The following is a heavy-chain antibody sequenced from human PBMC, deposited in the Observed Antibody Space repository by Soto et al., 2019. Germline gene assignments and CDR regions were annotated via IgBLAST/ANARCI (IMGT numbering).Heavy chain of an antibody. V-gene: IGHV3-21*06. CDR3: ERDRCSGGSCYLHYAFDI. D-gene: IGHD2-15*01. CDR1: GFLLSNYT. J-gene: IGHJ3*02. CDR2: ISGSSSYI. Sequence: GGSLRLSCAASGFLLSNYTMNLVRQSPGKGLEWVSSISGSSSYIYYADSVKGRFTISRDNAKNSLYLQMNSLRVEETAVYYCERDRCSGGSCYLHYAFDIWGQGTRVTFSS.